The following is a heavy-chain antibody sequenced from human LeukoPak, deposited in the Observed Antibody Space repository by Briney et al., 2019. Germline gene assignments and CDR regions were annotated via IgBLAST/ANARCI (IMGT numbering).Heavy chain of an antibody. V-gene: IGHV4-59*01. CDR1: GGSINSFH. CDR2: IYYSGST. J-gene: IGHJ6*04. D-gene: IGHD3-10*01. CDR3: ARLARLTLIRGVTGYHSLDV. Sequence: SSETLSLTCTVSGGSINSFHWSWVRQPPGGGLEWIGYIYYSGSTNYNPSLESRVAMSVDASKNHFSLWLTSVTAADTAVYYCARLARLTLIRGVTGYHSLDVWGKGTKVTVSS.